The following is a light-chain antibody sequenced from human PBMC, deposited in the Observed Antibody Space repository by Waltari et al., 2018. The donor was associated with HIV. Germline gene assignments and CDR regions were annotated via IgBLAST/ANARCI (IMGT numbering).Light chain of an antibody. CDR1: TLPTPY. Sequence: SYGLPPPPSVSVSPGQTATITCSGDTLPTPYGYWYQQKPGHAPVMVIYKDRERPSGIPERFSGSSSATTATLTISGVQPEDEADYYCQSSDISGNYWVLGGGTKLIVL. CDR3: QSSDISGNYWV. V-gene: IGLV3-25*03. CDR2: KDR. J-gene: IGLJ2*01.